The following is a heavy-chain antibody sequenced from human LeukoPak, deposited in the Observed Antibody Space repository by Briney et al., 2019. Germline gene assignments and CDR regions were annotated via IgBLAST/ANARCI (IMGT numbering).Heavy chain of an antibody. CDR2: ISGSGGNT. D-gene: IGHD3-22*01. V-gene: IGHV3-23*01. Sequence: GGSLRLSCAASGFTFNTYSMNWVRQAPGKGLEWVSGISGSGGNTHHADSVKGRFTISRDNSKNTLYLQMNSLRVEDTAVYFCARGHYYDSSGHSWGQGTLVTVSS. CDR3: ARGHYYDSSGHS. CDR1: GFTFNTYS. J-gene: IGHJ5*02.